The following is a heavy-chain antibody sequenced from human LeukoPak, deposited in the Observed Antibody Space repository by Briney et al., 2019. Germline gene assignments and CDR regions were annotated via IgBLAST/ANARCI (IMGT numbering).Heavy chain of an antibody. Sequence: PSETLSLTCTVSGGSIGSGSYYWSWIRQPPGKGLEWIGYIYHSGSTYYNPSLKSRVTISVDRSKNQFSLKLSSVTAADTAVYYCARDPHSGSYWGQGTLVTVSS. V-gene: IGHV4-30-2*01. J-gene: IGHJ4*02. D-gene: IGHD1-26*01. CDR3: ARDPHSGSY. CDR2: IYHSGST. CDR1: GGSIGSGSYY.